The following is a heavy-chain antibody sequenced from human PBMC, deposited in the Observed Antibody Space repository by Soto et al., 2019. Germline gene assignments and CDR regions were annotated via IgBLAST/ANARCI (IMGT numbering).Heavy chain of an antibody. D-gene: IGHD6-6*01. CDR1: GFTFSSYG. V-gene: IGHV3-30*18. J-gene: IGHJ6*02. CDR3: AKDVEALARVGGMDV. CDR2: ISYDGSNK. Sequence: LRLSCAASGFTFSSYGMHWVRQAPGKGLEWVAVISYDGSNKYYADSVKGRFTISRDNSKNTLYLQMNSLRAEDTAVYYCAKDVEALARVGGMDVWGQGTTVTVSS.